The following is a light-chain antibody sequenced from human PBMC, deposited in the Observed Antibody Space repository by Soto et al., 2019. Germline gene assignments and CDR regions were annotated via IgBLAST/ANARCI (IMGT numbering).Light chain of an antibody. CDR2: GAS. J-gene: IGKJ4*01. V-gene: IGKV3-15*01. Sequence: EIVMTQSPATLSVSPGERATLSCRASQSVNSNLAWYQQKPGQAPRLVIYGASTRATGIPARFSGSGSGTEFALTISSLQSEDFAVYYCQQYNNRPPLTFGGGTKVEIK. CDR1: QSVNSN. CDR3: QQYNNRPPLT.